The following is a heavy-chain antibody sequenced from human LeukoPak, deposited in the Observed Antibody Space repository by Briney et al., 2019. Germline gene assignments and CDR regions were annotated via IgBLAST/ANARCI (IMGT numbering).Heavy chain of an antibody. J-gene: IGHJ4*02. D-gene: IGHD1-20*01. V-gene: IGHV3-7*01. Sequence: PGGSLRLSCAASGFTFSSYWMSWVRQAPGKGLEWVANIKQDGSEKYYVDSVKGRFTISRDNAKNSLYLQMNSLRAEDTAVYYCARDNWIEAHYFDYWGQGTLVTVSS. CDR2: IKQDGSEK. CDR1: GFTFSSYW. CDR3: ARDNWIEAHYFDY.